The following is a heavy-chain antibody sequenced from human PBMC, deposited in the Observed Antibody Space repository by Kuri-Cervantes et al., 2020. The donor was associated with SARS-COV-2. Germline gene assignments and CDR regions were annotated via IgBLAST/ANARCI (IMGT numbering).Heavy chain of an antibody. CDR3: AKDTVVVSDGIAHYYYYYGMDV. D-gene: IGHD2-2*02. CDR1: EFTFSSYA. CDR2: ISGSGGST. J-gene: IGHJ6*02. Sequence: LSLTCAASEFTFSSYAMSWVRQAPGKGLEWVSAISGSGGSTYYADSVKGRFTISRDNSKNTLYLQMNSLRAEDTAVYYCAKDTVVVSDGIAHYYYYYGMDVWGQGTTVTVSS. V-gene: IGHV3-23*01.